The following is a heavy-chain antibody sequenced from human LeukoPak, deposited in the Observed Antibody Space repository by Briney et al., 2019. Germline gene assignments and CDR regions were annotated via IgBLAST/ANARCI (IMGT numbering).Heavy chain of an antibody. D-gene: IGHD3-9*01. J-gene: IGHJ4*02. V-gene: IGHV3-11*01. CDR1: GFTFSDYY. Sequence: GESLTLSCAVSGFTFSDYYMSWVRQAPGKGLEWLAYISNIGYSMYYADSVKDRSTISRDNDQRSVDLQLNSLTADDTAVYYCARSRALRYFDLWGQGSLVTVSS. CDR3: ARSRALRYFDL. CDR2: ISNIGYSM.